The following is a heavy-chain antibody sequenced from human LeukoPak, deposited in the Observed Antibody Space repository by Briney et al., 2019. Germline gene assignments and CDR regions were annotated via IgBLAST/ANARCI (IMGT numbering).Heavy chain of an antibody. D-gene: IGHD4-17*01. CDR3: ARGTITTVTDS. V-gene: IGHV4-30-2*01. Sequence: SQTLSLTCAVSGGSISSGGYSWSWIRQPPGKGLEWIGYIYHSGTTYYNPSHKSRATISVDRSKNQFSLKLSPVTAADTAVYYCARGTITTVTDSWGPGTLVTVSS. J-gene: IGHJ4*02. CDR1: GGSISSGGYS. CDR2: IYHSGTT.